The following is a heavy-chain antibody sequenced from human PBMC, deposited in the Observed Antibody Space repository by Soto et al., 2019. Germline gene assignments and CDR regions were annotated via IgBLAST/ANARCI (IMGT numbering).Heavy chain of an antibody. CDR3: ARPASSSWYYFDY. Sequence: GESLKISCKGSGYSFSSYCIGWVRQMPGKGLEWMGIIYPGDSDTRYSPSFQGQVTISADKSISTAYLQWSSLKASDTAMYYCARPASSSWYYFDYWGQGTLVTVSS. CDR1: GYSFSSYC. CDR2: IYPGDSDT. J-gene: IGHJ4*02. D-gene: IGHD6-13*01. V-gene: IGHV5-51*01.